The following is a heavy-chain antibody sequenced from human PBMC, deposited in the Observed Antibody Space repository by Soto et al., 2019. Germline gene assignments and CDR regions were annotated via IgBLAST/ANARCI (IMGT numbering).Heavy chain of an antibody. CDR1: GLTFGNYA. CDR2: ITGTGGTT. CDR3: VKVEAAAGRGFHP. Sequence: EAQLVQSGGGLVQPGGSVTLSCAASGLTFGNYAMTWVRQAPGKGLEWVSTITGTGGTTFHADSFKGRFTISRDNSKNTVALHMTSLRRDDTATYYCVKVEAAAGRGFHPWGQGALVTVS. D-gene: IGHD6-13*01. V-gene: IGHV3-23*04. J-gene: IGHJ5*02.